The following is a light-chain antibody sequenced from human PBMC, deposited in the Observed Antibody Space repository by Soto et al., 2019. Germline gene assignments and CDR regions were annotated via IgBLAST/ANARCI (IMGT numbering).Light chain of an antibody. Sequence: EIVLTQAPGTLSLSPGERATLSCRASQSVSSYLAWYQQKPGQAPRLLIYGASSRPTGIPDRFSGSGSGTDFTLTISRLEPEDFAVYYCQQYGSSSPFGQGTRLEIK. CDR2: GAS. CDR3: QQYGSSSP. CDR1: QSVSSY. V-gene: IGKV3-20*01. J-gene: IGKJ5*01.